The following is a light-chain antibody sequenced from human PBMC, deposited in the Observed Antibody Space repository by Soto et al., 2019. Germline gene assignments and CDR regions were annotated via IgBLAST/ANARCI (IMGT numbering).Light chain of an antibody. CDR2: WAS. J-gene: IGKJ4*02. CDR3: QQYYTTPLT. V-gene: IGKV4-1*01. CDR1: QSLFYSSNHKNY. Sequence: DIVMTQSPDSLAAFLGERATINCKSSQSLFYSSNHKNYLAWYQQKPGRPPKLLFYWASTPESGVPDRFTGSGSGTDFTLTISSLQAEDLAIYYCQQYYTTPLTFGGGTKVEIK.